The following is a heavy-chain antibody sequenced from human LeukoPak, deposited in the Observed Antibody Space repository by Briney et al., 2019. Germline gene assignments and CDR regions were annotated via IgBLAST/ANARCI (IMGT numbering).Heavy chain of an antibody. D-gene: IGHD2-15*01. Sequence: GGSLRLSCAASGFTFSDYYMSWIRQAPGKGLEWVSAISGSGGSTYYADSVKGRFTISRDNSKNTLYLQMNSLRAEDTAVYYCAKGGGGMDVWGKGTTVTVSS. CDR2: ISGSGGST. CDR3: AKGGGGMDV. CDR1: GFTFSDYY. J-gene: IGHJ6*04. V-gene: IGHV3-23*01.